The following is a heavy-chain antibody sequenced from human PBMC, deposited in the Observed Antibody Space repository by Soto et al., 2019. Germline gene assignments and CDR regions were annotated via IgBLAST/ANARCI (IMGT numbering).Heavy chain of an antibody. V-gene: IGHV1-8*01. J-gene: IGHJ5*02. Sequence: GASVKVSCKASGYTFTSYDINWVRQATGQGLEWMGWMNPNSGNTGYAQKFQGRVTMTRNTSISTAYMELSSLRSEDTAVYYCARVMGYCSGGSCSNSFDPWGQGTLVTVSS. CDR1: GYTFTSYD. CDR2: MNPNSGNT. D-gene: IGHD2-15*01. CDR3: ARVMGYCSGGSCSNSFDP.